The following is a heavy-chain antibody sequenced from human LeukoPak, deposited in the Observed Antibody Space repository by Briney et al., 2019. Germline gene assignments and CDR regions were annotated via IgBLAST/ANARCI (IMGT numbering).Heavy chain of an antibody. J-gene: IGHJ4*02. CDR2: IKQGGSEK. CDR3: ARDRRRFDY. Sequence: GGSLRLSCAASGFTFSNYWMSWVRQAPGKGLEWVANIKQGGSEKYYVDSVKGRFTISRVNAKNSLYLQMNSLRAEDTAVYYCARDRRRFDYWGQGTLVTVSS. D-gene: IGHD3-16*01. V-gene: IGHV3-7*01. CDR1: GFTFSNYW.